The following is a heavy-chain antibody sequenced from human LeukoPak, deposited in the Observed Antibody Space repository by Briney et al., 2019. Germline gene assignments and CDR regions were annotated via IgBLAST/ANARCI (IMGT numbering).Heavy chain of an antibody. V-gene: IGHV3-20*04. D-gene: IGHD3-10*01. CDR2: INWNGGST. CDR1: GFTFDDYG. Sequence: VGSLRLSCAASGFTFDDYGMSWVRQAPGKGPEWVSGINWNGGSTGYADSVKGRFTISRDNAKNSLYLQMNSLRAEDTALYYCARERSRGSGIFYYYYYYMDVWGKGTTVTVSS. CDR3: ARERSRGSGIFYYYYYYMDV. J-gene: IGHJ6*03.